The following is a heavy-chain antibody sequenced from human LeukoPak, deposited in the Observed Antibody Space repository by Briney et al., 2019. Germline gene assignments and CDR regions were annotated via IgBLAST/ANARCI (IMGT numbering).Heavy chain of an antibody. CDR2: ISSSSSYI. CDR1: GFTFSSYS. J-gene: IGHJ4*02. V-gene: IGHV3-21*01. CDR3: AGVQYCSGGSSYYFDY. D-gene: IGHD2-15*01. Sequence: PGGSLRLSCAASGFTFSSYSMSCVRQAPGKGLEWVSSISSSSSYIYYADSVKGRFTISRDNAKNSLYLQMNSLRAEDTAVYYCAGVQYCSGGSSYYFDYWGQGTLVTVSS.